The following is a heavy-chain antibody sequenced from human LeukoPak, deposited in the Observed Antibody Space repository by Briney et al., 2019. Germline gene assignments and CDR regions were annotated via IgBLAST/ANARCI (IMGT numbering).Heavy chain of an antibody. D-gene: IGHD2-15*01. J-gene: IGHJ6*02. CDR3: ATEGAAAPSYSYYGMDV. Sequence: GASVKVSCKVSGYTLTELSMHWVRQAPGKGLEWMGGFDPEDGETIYAQKFQGRVTMTEDTSTDTAYMELSSLRSEDTAVYYCATEGAAAPSYSYYGMDVWGQGTTVTVSS. CDR1: GYTLTELS. CDR2: FDPEDGET. V-gene: IGHV1-24*01.